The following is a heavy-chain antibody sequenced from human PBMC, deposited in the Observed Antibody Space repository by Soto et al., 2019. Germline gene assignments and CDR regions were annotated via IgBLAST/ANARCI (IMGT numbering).Heavy chain of an antibody. J-gene: IGHJ5*02. V-gene: IGHV4-30-2*01. Sequence: QLQLQESGSRLVKSSETLSLTCAVSGDTISTGGYSWAWIRQPPGKPLEWIGHTYHSGNPSYNPSLKSRVIISVDRSKNQFSSKLSSVTAADTAVYYCARDMYSDYVGYFDPRGQGTLVTVSS. D-gene: IGHD4-17*01. CDR3: ARDMYSDYVGYFDP. CDR1: GDTISTGGYS. CDR2: TYHSGNP.